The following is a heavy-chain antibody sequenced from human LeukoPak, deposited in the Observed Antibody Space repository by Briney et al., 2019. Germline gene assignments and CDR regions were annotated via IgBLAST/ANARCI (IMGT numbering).Heavy chain of an antibody. CDR2: ITGNNGNT. CDR3: ARDQRNSGSYRFEY. CDR1: GYTFSGCG. V-gene: IGHV1-18*01. Sequence: ASVKVSCKTSGYTFSGCGISWVRQAPGQGLEWMGWITGNNGNTNYAPSLQGRVTMTTDTSTNTAYMELTSLTSDDTAVYYCARDQRNSGSYRFEYWGQGTLVTVSS. J-gene: IGHJ4*02. D-gene: IGHD1-26*01.